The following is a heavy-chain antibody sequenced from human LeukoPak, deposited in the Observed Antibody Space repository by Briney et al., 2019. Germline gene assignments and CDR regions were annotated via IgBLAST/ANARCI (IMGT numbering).Heavy chain of an antibody. CDR1: GFXFSTSW. CDR2: INSDGSSA. V-gene: IGHV3-74*01. J-gene: IGHJ4*02. D-gene: IGHD1-14*01. CDR3: AGIWQYFDY. Sequence: GGSLRLSCAASGFXFSTSWMHWVRQAPGKGLEWVSRINSDGSSANYADSVKGRFIISRDNAKNTLYLQMNSLRAEDTAVYYCAGIWQYFDYWGQGTLVTVSS.